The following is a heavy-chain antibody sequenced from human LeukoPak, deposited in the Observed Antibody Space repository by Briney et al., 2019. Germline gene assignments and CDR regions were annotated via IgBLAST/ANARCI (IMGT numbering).Heavy chain of an antibody. Sequence: PSETLSLTCTVSGGSISRHYWSWIRQPPGKGLEWIGYIYYSGSTNYIPSLKSRVTISVDTSKNQFSLKLSSVTAADTAVYYCARGGSYYGDYSWFDPWGQGTLVTVSS. J-gene: IGHJ5*02. CDR3: ARGGSYYGDYSWFDP. CDR1: GGSISRHY. V-gene: IGHV4-59*11. D-gene: IGHD4-17*01. CDR2: IYYSGST.